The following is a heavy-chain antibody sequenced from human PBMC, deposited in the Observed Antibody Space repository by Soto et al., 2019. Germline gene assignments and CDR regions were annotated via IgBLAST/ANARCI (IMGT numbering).Heavy chain of an antibody. V-gene: IGHV3-30*03. CDR3: ARAIAVLYYFDY. J-gene: IGHJ4*02. CDR2: ISYDGSNK. D-gene: IGHD6-19*01. Sequence: QVQLVESGGGVVQPGRSLRLSCAASGFTFSSYGMHWVRQAPGKGLEWVAVISYDGSNKYYADSVKGRFTISRDNSKNTLYLQMNSLRAEDTAVYYCARAIAVLYYFDYWGQGTLVTVSS. CDR1: GFTFSSYG.